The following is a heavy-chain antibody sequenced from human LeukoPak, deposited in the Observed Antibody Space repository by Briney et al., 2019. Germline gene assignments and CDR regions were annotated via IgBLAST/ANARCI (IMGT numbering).Heavy chain of an antibody. CDR1: GGTFSSCA. Sequence: SVKVSCKASGGTFSSCAISRVRQAPGQGLEWMGGIIPIFGTANYAQKFQGRVTITTDESTSTAYMELSSLRSEDTAVYYCARVTRGSSSALDYFDYWGQGTLVTVSS. J-gene: IGHJ4*02. D-gene: IGHD6-6*01. V-gene: IGHV1-69*05. CDR3: ARVTRGSSSALDYFDY. CDR2: IIPIFGTA.